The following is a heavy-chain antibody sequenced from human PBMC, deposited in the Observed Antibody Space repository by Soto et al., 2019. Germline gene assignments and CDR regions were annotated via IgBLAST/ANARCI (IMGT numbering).Heavy chain of an antibody. V-gene: IGHV4-59*08. D-gene: IGHD3-9*01. J-gene: IGHJ6*03. CDR2: VYYTGST. CDR3: ARTFLGPDLLADSFVDYYYYMAV. CDR1: GGSISNFY. Sequence: SETLSLTCTVSGGSISNFYWSWIRQPPGKGLEWIGYVYYTGSTSYNPSLKRRVTFSADSSRGQFSLRLNSVTAADTAVYYCARTFLGPDLLADSFVDYYYYMAVRGQGTTVTVSS.